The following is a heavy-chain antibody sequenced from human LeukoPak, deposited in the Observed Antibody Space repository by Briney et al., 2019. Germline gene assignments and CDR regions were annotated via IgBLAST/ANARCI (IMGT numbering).Heavy chain of an antibody. D-gene: IGHD4-17*01. V-gene: IGHV4-39*07. CDR1: GGSISTSNYY. Sequence: PSQTLSLTCSVSGGSISTSNYYWGWIRQPPGKGLEWIGNIFYSGSTYYSPSLKSRVTISLDTSRNQFSLKLNSVTAADTAVYFCTRDTGTTGEVKFDPWGQGTLVTVSS. J-gene: IGHJ5*02. CDR2: IFYSGST. CDR3: TRDTGTTGEVKFDP.